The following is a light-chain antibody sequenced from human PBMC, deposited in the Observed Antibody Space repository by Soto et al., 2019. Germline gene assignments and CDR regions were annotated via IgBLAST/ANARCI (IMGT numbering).Light chain of an antibody. Sequence: EIVLTQSPATLSLSPGERATLSCRASQSVSSYLAWYQQKPGQAPRLLIYDASNRATGIPARFSGSGSGTDFTLTISSLEPEYFAVYYCQSPFTFGPGTKVDIK. CDR3: QSPFT. J-gene: IGKJ3*01. CDR2: DAS. V-gene: IGKV3-11*01. CDR1: QSVSSY.